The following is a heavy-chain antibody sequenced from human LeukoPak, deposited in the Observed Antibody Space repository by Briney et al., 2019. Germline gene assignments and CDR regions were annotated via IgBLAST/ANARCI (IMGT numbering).Heavy chain of an antibody. CDR3: AREHSYGSDY. Sequence: PSQTLSLTCTVSGGSISSGSYYWSWIRQPAGKGLEWIGRIYTSGSTNYNPSLKSRVTISVDTSKNQFSLKLSSVTAADTAVYYCAREHSYGSDYWGQGTLATVSS. J-gene: IGHJ4*02. D-gene: IGHD5-18*01. CDR2: IYTSGST. V-gene: IGHV4-61*02. CDR1: GGSISSGSYY.